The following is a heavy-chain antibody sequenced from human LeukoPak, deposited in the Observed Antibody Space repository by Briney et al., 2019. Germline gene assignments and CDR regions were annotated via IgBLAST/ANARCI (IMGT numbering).Heavy chain of an antibody. CDR2: LYYSGST. Sequence: PSETLSLTCSVSGGSISRSDYYWGWVRQPPGKGLEWIGSLYYSGSTYYNPSLKSRVTVSVDTSKNQFSLRLRSVTAADTAVYYCARQGSGPLTGIDIWGQGTMVTVSS. CDR3: ARQGSGPLTGIDI. V-gene: IGHV4-39*01. J-gene: IGHJ3*02. D-gene: IGHD3-9*01. CDR1: GGSISRSDYY.